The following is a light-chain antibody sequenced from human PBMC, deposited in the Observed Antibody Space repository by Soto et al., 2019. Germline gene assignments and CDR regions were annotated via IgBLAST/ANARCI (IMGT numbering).Light chain of an antibody. V-gene: IGLV2-11*01. CDR2: DVS. J-gene: IGLJ1*01. CDR1: SSDVGNYNH. Sequence: QSALTQPRSVSGSPGQSVTISCTGTSSDVGNYNHVSWYQQHPGKAPKVMIYDVSKRPSGVPDRFSGSKSGNTASLIISGLQAEDEADYYCCSYAGNYIYVFGTGTKVTVL. CDR3: CSYAGNYIYV.